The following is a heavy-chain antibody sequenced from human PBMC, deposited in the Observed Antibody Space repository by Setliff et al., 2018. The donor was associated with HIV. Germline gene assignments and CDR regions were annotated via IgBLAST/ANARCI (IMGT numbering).Heavy chain of an antibody. J-gene: IGHJ3*02. CDR3: ARVLNPSDAFDI. V-gene: IGHV4-4*08. CDR2: IYTSGST. Sequence: SETLSLTCTVSGGSMSTYYWSWIRQPPGKGLEWIGYIYTSGSTNYNPSLRSRVTISVDTSKNHFSLRLSSVTAADTAVYYCARVLNPSDAFDIWGQGTMVTVSS. CDR1: GGSMSTYY.